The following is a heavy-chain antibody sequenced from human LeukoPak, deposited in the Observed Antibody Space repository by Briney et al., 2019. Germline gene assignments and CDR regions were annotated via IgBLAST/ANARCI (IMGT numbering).Heavy chain of an antibody. CDR3: ARVRIEAAGRGLDY. CDR2: VSPYSGDT. V-gene: IGHV1-2*02. D-gene: IGHD6-13*01. Sequence: ASVKVSCKASGYTFTSHYMHWVRQAPGQGLEWMGWVSPYSGDTNYAQSFQGRVTMTRDTSISTVYMELSSLTSDDTAVYFCARVRIEAAGRGLDYWGQGTPVTLSS. CDR1: GYTFTSHY. J-gene: IGHJ4*02.